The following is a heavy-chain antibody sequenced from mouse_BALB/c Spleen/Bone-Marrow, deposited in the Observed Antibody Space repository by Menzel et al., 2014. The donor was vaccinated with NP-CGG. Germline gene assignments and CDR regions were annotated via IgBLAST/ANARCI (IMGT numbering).Heavy chain of an antibody. Sequence: LQQSGSGLVRPGASVKLSCKASGYTFTSYWMHWVKQRPGQGLEWIGNIYPGSGSTNYDEKFKSKATLTVDTSSSTAYVQLSSLTSEDSAVYYCTSYGAWFAYWGQGTLVTVSA. CDR3: TSYGAWFAY. D-gene: IGHD1-1*01. CDR2: IYPGSGST. J-gene: IGHJ3*01. CDR1: GYTFTSYW. V-gene: IGHV1S22*01.